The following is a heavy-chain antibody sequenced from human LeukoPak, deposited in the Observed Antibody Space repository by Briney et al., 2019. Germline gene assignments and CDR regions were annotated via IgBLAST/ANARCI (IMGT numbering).Heavy chain of an antibody. CDR3: GRVGGGSSWTYYYYYGMDV. Sequence: SETLSLTCTVSGGSISSYYWIWMRQPPGKGLEGIGDIYYSGSTNYNPSLKSRGTISVDTSKNQFSLKLSAVTASDTAVYYCGRVGGGSSWTYYYYYGMDVWGQGTTVTVSS. V-gene: IGHV4-59*01. CDR1: GGSISSYY. D-gene: IGHD6-13*01. J-gene: IGHJ6*02. CDR2: IYYSGST.